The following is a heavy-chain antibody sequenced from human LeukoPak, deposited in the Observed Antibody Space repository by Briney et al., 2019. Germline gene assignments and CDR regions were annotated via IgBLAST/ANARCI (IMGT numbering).Heavy chain of an antibody. CDR3: ARDPRNVGLAP. CDR1: GFSLSGYW. CDR2: NNGDGSTT. Sequence: GGSLRLSCVASGFSLSGYWMYWVRQAPWKGLMYISRNNGDGSTTNYADVVKGRFTMSRDNVKNTLYLKMNSLRVEDTAVYYCARDPRNVGLAPWGQGTLVTVSS. D-gene: IGHD2-15*01. J-gene: IGHJ5*02. V-gene: IGHV3-74*01.